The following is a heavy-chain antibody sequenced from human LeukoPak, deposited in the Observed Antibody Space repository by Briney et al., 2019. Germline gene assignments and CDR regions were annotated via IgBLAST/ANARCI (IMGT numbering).Heavy chain of an antibody. V-gene: IGHV4-34*01. D-gene: IGHD1-1*01. CDR3: ARDRGTWNDDGFDY. CDR1: GGSFTSFY. CDR2: IYHSGST. Sequence: SETLSLTCGVYGGSFTSFYWSWIRQPPGKGLEWIGSIYHSGSTNYNPSLKSRVTMSVDTSKNQFSLKLSSVTAADTAVYYCARDRGTWNDDGFDYWGQGTLVTVSS. J-gene: IGHJ4*02.